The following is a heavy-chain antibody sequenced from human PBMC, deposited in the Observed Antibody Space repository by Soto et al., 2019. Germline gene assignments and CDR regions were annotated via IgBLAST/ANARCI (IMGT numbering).Heavy chain of an antibody. D-gene: IGHD3-9*01. CDR1: GGTFSSYA. Sequence: ASVKVSCKASGGTFSSYAISWVRQAPGQGLEWMGGIIPIFGTANYAQKFQGRVTITADESTSTAYMELSSLRSEDTAVYYCARDLYRGILTGYYPVSQQNAFDIWGQGTMVTVSS. V-gene: IGHV1-69*13. CDR3: ARDLYRGILTGYYPVSQQNAFDI. CDR2: IIPIFGTA. J-gene: IGHJ3*02.